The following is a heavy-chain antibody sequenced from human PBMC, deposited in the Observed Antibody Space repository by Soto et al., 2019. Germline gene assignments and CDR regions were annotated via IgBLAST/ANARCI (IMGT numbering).Heavy chain of an antibody. J-gene: IGHJ4*02. D-gene: IGHD3-3*01. CDR1: GFTFSSYA. V-gene: IGHV3-30-3*01. Sequence: GGSLRLSCAASGFTFSSYAMHWVRQAPGKGLEWVAVISYDGSNKYYADSVKGRFPISRDNSKNTLYLQMNSLRAEDTAVYYCARVGTRYYDFWSGYQDYWGQGTLVTVSS. CDR2: ISYDGSNK. CDR3: ARVGTRYYDFWSGYQDY.